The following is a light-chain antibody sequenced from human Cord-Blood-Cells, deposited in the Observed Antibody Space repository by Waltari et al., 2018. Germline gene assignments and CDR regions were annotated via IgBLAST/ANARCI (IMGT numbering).Light chain of an antibody. CDR3: QQYNSYWT. J-gene: IGKJ1*01. Sequence: GDRVTITCRASQSISSWLAWYQQKPGKAPKLLIHDASSLESGVPSRFSGSGSGTEFTLTISSLQPDDFATYHCQQYNSYWTFGQGTKVEIK. V-gene: IGKV1-5*01. CDR2: DAS. CDR1: QSISSW.